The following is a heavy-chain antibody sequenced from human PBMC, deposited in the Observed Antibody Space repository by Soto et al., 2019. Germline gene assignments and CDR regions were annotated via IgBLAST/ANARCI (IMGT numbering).Heavy chain of an antibody. CDR1: GGSISSSSDY. Sequence: NPSETMSLTCTVSGGSISSSSDYWGWIHQPPGKGLEWIGSIYYSGSTYYNPSLKSRVTISVDTSKNQFSLKLSSVTAADTAVYYCGFGGVIAKDDAFDIWGQGTMVTVSS. CDR2: IYYSGST. J-gene: IGHJ3*02. CDR3: GFGGVIAKDDAFDI. D-gene: IGHD3-16*02. V-gene: IGHV4-39*01.